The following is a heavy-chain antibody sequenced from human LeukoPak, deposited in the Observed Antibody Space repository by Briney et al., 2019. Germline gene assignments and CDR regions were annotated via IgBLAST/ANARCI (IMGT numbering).Heavy chain of an antibody. CDR3: ASWGATHHSFDY. CDR1: GGSISSSNYY. CDR2: IYYSGRT. Sequence: SETLSLTCTVSGGSISSSNYYWGWIRQPPGTGLEWVGSIYYSGRTYYNPSLKSRVTISVDTSKNQFSLKLSSVTAADTAVYYCASWGATHHSFDYWGQGTLVTVSS. D-gene: IGHD1-26*01. V-gene: IGHV4-39*01. J-gene: IGHJ4*02.